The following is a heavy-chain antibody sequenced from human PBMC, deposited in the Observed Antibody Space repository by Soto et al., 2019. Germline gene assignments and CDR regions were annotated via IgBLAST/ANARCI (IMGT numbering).Heavy chain of an antibody. J-gene: IGHJ4*02. CDR3: ARGRWLQLIYFDY. CDR1: GGSISSYY. CDR2: IYYSGST. D-gene: IGHD5-12*01. V-gene: IGHV4-59*01. Sequence: QVQLQESGPGLVKPSETLSLTCTVSGGSISSYYWSWIRQPPGKGLEWIGCIYYSGSTNYNPSLKSRVTISVDTSKKQFSLNLRSVTAADTTVYYCARGRWLQLIYFDYWGQGTLVTVSS.